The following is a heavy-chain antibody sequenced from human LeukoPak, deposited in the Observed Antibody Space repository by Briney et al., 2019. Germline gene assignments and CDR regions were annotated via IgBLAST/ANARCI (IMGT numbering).Heavy chain of an antibody. Sequence: GGSLRLSCAASGLTFRSYPMNWVRQAPGKGLEWLSYISTTSSNIHYADSVKGRFTSSRDNAKNSLYLQMNSLTAEDTAVYYCARDQIPSYSGWYRWYFDLWGRGTLVTVSS. CDR1: GLTFRSYP. CDR2: ISTTSSNI. J-gene: IGHJ2*01. V-gene: IGHV3-48*04. D-gene: IGHD6-19*01. CDR3: ARDQIPSYSGWYRWYFDL.